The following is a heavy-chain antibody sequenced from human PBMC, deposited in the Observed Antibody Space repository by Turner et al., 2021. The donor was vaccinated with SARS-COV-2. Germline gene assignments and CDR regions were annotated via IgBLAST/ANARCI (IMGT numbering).Heavy chain of an antibody. D-gene: IGHD3-16*01. Sequence: EVQLLESGGNLVQPGESLRLSCLAAGFPFRIYAMSWGRQAPGEKLGWVSGISGRGSSTEYADSVKGRFTISRDNTNNKLFLQMNSLRAEDTAVNSCAITPRHRYDSDYFVMDVWGKGSTVTGSS. CDR3: AITPRHRYDSDYFVMDV. V-gene: IGHV3-23*01. CDR1: GFPFRIYA. J-gene: IGHJ6*03. CDR2: ISGRGSST.